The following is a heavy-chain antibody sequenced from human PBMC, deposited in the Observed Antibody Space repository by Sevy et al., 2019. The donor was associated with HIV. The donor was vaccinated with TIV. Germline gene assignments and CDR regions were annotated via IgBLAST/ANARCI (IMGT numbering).Heavy chain of an antibody. CDR2: ISGSGGST. V-gene: IGHV3-23*01. J-gene: IGHJ6*02. Sequence: GGSLRLSCAASGFTFSSYAMSWVRQAPGKGLEWVSAISGSGGSTYYADSVKGRYTSSRDNSKNTQYLQMNSLSAEDTAVYYCAKSDGSGWYGNYYYYYGMDVWGQGTTVTVSS. CDR3: AKSDGSGWYGNYYYYYGMDV. CDR1: GFTFSSYA. D-gene: IGHD6-19*01.